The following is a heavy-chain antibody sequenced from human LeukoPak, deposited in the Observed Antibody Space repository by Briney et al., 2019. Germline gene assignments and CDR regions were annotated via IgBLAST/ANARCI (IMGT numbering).Heavy chain of an antibody. CDR2: IYYSGST. J-gene: IGHJ4*02. CDR3: AREHSSSWVDY. Sequence: PSETLSLTCTVPGGSISSYYWSWIRQPPGKGLEWIGYIYYSGSTNYNPSLKSRVTISVDTSKNQFSLKLSSVTAADTAVYYCAREHSSSWVDYWGQGILVSVSS. D-gene: IGHD6-13*01. CDR1: GGSISSYY. V-gene: IGHV4-59*01.